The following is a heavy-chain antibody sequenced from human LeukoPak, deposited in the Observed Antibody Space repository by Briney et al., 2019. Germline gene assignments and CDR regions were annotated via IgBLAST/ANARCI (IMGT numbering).Heavy chain of an antibody. Sequence: KPSETLSLTCTVSGGSISSSSYYWGWIRQPPGRGLEWIGNIYYSGSTYYNLSLKTRVTISVDTSKNQFSLKVNSVTAADTAVYYCARWADYGDQGSYFDSWGQGTLVTVSS. J-gene: IGHJ4*02. V-gene: IGHV4-39*01. CDR2: IYYSGST. D-gene: IGHD4-17*01. CDR3: ARWADYGDQGSYFDS. CDR1: GGSISSSSYY.